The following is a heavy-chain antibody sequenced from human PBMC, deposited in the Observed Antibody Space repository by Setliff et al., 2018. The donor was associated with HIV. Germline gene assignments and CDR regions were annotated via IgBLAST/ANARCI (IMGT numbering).Heavy chain of an antibody. CDR3: VGGIRGARFSP. D-gene: IGHD3-10*01. CDR2: VYYRGST. V-gene: IGHV4-59*01. CDR1: GGSMSSYY. J-gene: IGHJ5*02. Sequence: PSETLSLTCTVSGGSMSSYYWSWIRQTPGKGLEWIGYVYYRGSTNYNPSLKSRVTISIDTSNNQFSLKMTSMTAADTAVYYCVGGIRGARFSPWGQGTLVTAPQ.